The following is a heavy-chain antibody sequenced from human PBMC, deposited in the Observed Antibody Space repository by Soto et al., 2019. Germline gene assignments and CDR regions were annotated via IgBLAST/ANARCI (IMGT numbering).Heavy chain of an antibody. J-gene: IGHJ4*02. CDR3: ANGAYYDFWSGPTEDY. D-gene: IGHD3-3*01. V-gene: IGHV3-21*06. CDR1: EFTFNSYA. Sequence: LRLSCVASEFTFNSYAMSWVRQAPGMGLEWVSSIIGSGNDIHYADSVKGRFTISRDNAKNSLYLQMNSLRVEDTAVYFCANGAYYDFWSGPTEDYWGQGTLVTVSS. CDR2: IIGSGNDI.